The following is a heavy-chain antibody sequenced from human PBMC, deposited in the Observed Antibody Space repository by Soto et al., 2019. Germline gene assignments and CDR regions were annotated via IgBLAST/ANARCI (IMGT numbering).Heavy chain of an antibody. D-gene: IGHD6-13*01. J-gene: IGHJ4*02. Sequence: ASETLSLTCTVSGGSISSYYWSWIRQPAGKGLEWIGRIYTSGSTNYNPSLKSRVTMSVDTSKNQFSLKLSSVTAADTAVYYCARDSRYSSSWYAPFDYWGQGTLVTVSS. CDR2: IYTSGST. V-gene: IGHV4-4*07. CDR1: GGSISSYY. CDR3: ARDSRYSSSWYAPFDY.